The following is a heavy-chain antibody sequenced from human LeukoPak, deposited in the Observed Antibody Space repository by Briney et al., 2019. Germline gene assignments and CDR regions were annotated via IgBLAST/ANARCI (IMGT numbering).Heavy chain of an antibody. Sequence: GGSLRLSFAASGFTFSSYSMNWVRQAPGKGLEWVSSIRSSSSNIYYADSMKGRFTISRDNANSSLYVQMNSLRAEDTAVYYCARGYDWYFDLWGRGTLVTVSS. CDR3: ARGYDWYFDL. CDR2: IRSSSSNI. CDR1: GFTFSSYS. J-gene: IGHJ2*01. D-gene: IGHD1-14*01. V-gene: IGHV3-21*01.